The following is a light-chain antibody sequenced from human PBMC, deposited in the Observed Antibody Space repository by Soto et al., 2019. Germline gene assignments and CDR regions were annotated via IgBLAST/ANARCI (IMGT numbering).Light chain of an antibody. CDR1: QSVSSN. V-gene: IGKV3-15*01. J-gene: IGKJ1*01. CDR3: QHYNSWPRT. Sequence: EMVMTQSPAILSVSPGERATLSCRASQSVSSNLAWYQQKPGQAPRLLIYGASTRATGVPARFSGSGSGTEFTLTISSLQSADFAVYHCQHYNSWPRTFGQGTKVESK. CDR2: GAS.